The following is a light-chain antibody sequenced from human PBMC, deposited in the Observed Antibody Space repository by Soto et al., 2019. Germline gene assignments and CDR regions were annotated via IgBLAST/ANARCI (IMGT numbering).Light chain of an antibody. Sequence: QSALTQPRSVSGSPGQSVTISCTGTSSDVGGYNYVSWYQQHPGKAPKLMIYDVVKRPSGVPDRFSGSKSGNTASLTISGLQAEDEADYYCCSYAGSYTLVFCGGTNLTVL. CDR1: SSDVGGYNY. V-gene: IGLV2-11*01. CDR3: CSYAGSYTLV. J-gene: IGLJ3*02. CDR2: DVV.